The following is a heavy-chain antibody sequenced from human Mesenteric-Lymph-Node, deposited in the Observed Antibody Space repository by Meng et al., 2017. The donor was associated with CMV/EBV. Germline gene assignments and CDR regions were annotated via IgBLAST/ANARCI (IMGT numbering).Heavy chain of an antibody. V-gene: IGHV3-23*01. CDR2: IRGYGANA. CDR3: AKGAAFGVTAPDY. J-gene: IGHJ4*02. Sequence: GGSLRLSCVASGFTFSGYTMTWVRQAPGKGLEWVSRIRGYGANAAYADSVQDRFSISRDNSRNTLYLQMNNLRAEDTAVYYCAKGAAFGVTAPDYWGQGTLVTVSS. CDR1: GFTFSGYT. D-gene: IGHD3-3*01.